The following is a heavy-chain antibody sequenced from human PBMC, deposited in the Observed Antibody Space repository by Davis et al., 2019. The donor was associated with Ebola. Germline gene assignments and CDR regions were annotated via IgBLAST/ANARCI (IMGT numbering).Heavy chain of an antibody. CDR2: IYPGDSDT. Sequence: GESLKISCKASGYSFTNYWIGWVRQMPGKGLEWMGIIYPGDSDTRYSPSFQGQVTISVDKSISTAYLQWSSLKASDTAMYYCARGNNDFWSGYYLDFDYWGQGTLVTVSS. J-gene: IGHJ4*02. CDR1: GYSFTNYW. CDR3: ARGNNDFWSGYYLDFDY. D-gene: IGHD3-3*01. V-gene: IGHV5-51*01.